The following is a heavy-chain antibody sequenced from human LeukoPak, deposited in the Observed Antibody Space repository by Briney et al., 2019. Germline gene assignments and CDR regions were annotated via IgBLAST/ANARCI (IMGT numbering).Heavy chain of an antibody. CDR2: ISYDGSNK. V-gene: IGHV3-30*03. J-gene: IGHJ5*02. Sequence: GGSLRLSCAASGFTFSSYGMHWVRQAPGKGLEWVAVISYDGSNKYYADSVKGRFTISRDNSKNTLYLQMNSLRAEDTAVYYCARVPSRVPGWFDPWGQGTLVTVSS. CDR3: ARVPSRVPGWFDP. CDR1: GFTFSSYG.